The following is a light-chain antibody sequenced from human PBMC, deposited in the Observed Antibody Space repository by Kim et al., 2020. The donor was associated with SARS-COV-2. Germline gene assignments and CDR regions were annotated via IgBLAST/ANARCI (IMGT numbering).Light chain of an antibody. V-gene: IGLV2-11*01. J-gene: IGLJ3*02. CDR3: CSYAGSYNWV. CDR2: DVS. Sequence: IYCTGTDSDVGGYNYVSSYKQHPGKSPKLMIYDVSKRPSGVPDRFSGSKTGNTASQTISGLQAEDEADYSCCSYAGSYNWVFGGGTQLTVL. CDR1: DSDVGGYNY.